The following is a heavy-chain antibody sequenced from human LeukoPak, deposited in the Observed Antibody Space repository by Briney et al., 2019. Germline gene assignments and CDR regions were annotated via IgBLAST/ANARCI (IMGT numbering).Heavy chain of an antibody. CDR3: ARKTAVTYHDAFDI. CDR1: EFTFSNYS. Sequence: PGGSLRLSCAASEFTFSNYSMHWVRQAPGKGLEWVSSVSYRSLYKYSADSVKGRFTISRDDAKNSMYLQMNSLRAGDTAVYYCARKTAVTYHDAFDIWGQGTVVTVSS. D-gene: IGHD4-17*01. J-gene: IGHJ3*02. CDR2: VSYRSLYK. V-gene: IGHV3-21*01.